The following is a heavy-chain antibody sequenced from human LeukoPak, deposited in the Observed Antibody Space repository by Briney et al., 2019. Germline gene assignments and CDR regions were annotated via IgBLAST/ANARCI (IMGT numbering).Heavy chain of an antibody. Sequence: PGRSLRLSCAASGFTFSSYAMHWVRRAPGKGLEWVAVISYDGSNKYYADSVKGRFTISRDNSKNTLYLQMNSLRAEDTAVYYCAREGSGSYPPFDYWGQGTLVTVSS. CDR2: ISYDGSNK. CDR3: AREGSGSYPPFDY. D-gene: IGHD1-26*01. CDR1: GFTFSSYA. V-gene: IGHV3-30*01. J-gene: IGHJ4*02.